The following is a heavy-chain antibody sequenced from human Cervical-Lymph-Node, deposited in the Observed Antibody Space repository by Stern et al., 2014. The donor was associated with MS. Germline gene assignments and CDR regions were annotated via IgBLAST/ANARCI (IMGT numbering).Heavy chain of an antibody. CDR1: GFTVSSNY. V-gene: IGHV3-53*01. CDR3: ARDYHYYGSGFDY. J-gene: IGHJ4*02. CDR2: IYSGGST. D-gene: IGHD3-10*01. Sequence: EVQLLESGGGLIQPGGSLRLSCAASGFTVSSNYMSWVRQAPGKGLEWVSVIYSGGSTYYADSVKGRFTISRDNSKNTLYLQMNSLRAEDTAVYYCARDYHYYGSGFDYWGQGTLVTVSS.